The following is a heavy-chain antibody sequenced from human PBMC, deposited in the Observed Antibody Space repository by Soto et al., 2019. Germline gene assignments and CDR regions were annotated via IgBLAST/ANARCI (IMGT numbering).Heavy chain of an antibody. V-gene: IGHV1-69*06. Sequence: QVHLVQSGAEVKSPGSAVKVSCKVSGAGDTFSNYGLNWMRQAPGQGLEWMGGTIPAFGTANYAQKFKGSVTITADTSTTTAYMELSSLRSDDTAVYYCWRHDKTALPPLDSWGQGTLGSVAS. D-gene: IGHD1-1*01. CDR1: GAGDTFSNYG. CDR2: TIPAFGTA. J-gene: IGHJ4*02. CDR3: WRHDKTALPPLDS.